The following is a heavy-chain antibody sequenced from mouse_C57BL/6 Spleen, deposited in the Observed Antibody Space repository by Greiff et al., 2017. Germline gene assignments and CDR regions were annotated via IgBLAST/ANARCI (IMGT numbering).Heavy chain of an antibody. CDR3: VREDYYGSSLYYYAMDY. J-gene: IGHJ4*01. D-gene: IGHD1-1*01. CDR2: IRSKSSNYAS. Sequence: EVKLVESGGGLVQPKGSLKLSCAASGFTFNTYAMHWVRQAPGKGLEWVARIRSKSSNYASYYADSVKDRFTITGDESQSMLYLQRNNLITEDTAMYYCVREDYYGSSLYYYAMDYWGQGTSVTVSS. CDR1: GFTFNTYA. V-gene: IGHV10-3*01.